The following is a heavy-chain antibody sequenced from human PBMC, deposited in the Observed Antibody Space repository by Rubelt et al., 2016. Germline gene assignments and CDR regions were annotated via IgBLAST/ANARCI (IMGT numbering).Heavy chain of an antibody. CDR3: ARQGGYSYGYGY. D-gene: IGHD5-18*01. Sequence: GYIYYSGSTYYNPSLKSRVTISVDTSKNQFSLKLSSVTAADTAVYYCARQGGYSYGYGYWGQGTLVTVSS. V-gene: IGHV4-30-4*01. J-gene: IGHJ4*02. CDR2: IYYSGST.